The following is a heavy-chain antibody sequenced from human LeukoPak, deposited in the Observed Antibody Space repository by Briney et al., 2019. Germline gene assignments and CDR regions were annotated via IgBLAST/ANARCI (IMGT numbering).Heavy chain of an antibody. J-gene: IGHJ4*02. V-gene: IGHV1-2*02. D-gene: IGHD2-2*01. CDR3: ARSRSRDCSSNSCYSYGLDY. CDR2: INPNSGGT. Sequence: ASVKVSCKASGYTFTGYYMHWVRQAPGQGPEWMGWINPNSGGTNYAQKFQGRVAMTRDTSISTAYMELSRLRSDDTAVYYCARSRSRDCSSNSCYSYGLDYWGQGTLVTVSS. CDR1: GYTFTGYY.